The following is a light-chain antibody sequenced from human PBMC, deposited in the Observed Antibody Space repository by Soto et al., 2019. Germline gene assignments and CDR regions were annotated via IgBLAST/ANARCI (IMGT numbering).Light chain of an antibody. CDR1: QGIGEY. CDR3: QKYNSAPWT. Sequence: DIQMAQSPSSLFASVGDRVTITCRASQGIGEYLAWYQKKPGKVPKLLIYAAITLQTGVPSRFSGSGSGTDFTLTISSLQPEDVATYYCQKYNSAPWTFGQGTKVEIK. CDR2: AAI. V-gene: IGKV1-27*01. J-gene: IGKJ1*01.